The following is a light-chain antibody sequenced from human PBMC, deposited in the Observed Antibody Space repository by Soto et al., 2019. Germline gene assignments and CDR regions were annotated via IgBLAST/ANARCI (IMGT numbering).Light chain of an antibody. J-gene: IGLJ1*01. CDR2: EVS. V-gene: IGLV2-14*01. CDR3: SSHNSYRTRV. CDR1: SSDVGGYNY. Sequence: QSALTQPASVSGSPGQSIAISCTGTSSDVGGYNYVSWYQQHPGKAPKLMIHEVSNRPSGVSDRFSGSKSGNTASLTISGLQADDEADYYCSSHNSYRTRVFGNGTQLTVL.